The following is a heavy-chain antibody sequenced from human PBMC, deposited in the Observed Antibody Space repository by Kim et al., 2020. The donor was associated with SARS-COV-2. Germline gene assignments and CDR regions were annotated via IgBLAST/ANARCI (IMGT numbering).Heavy chain of an antibody. CDR2: INGDNDLT. CDR1: GYTFTSYA. V-gene: IGHV1-3*01. D-gene: IGHD3-10*01. Sequence: ASVKVSCKTSGYTFTSYAIHWVRQAPGPRLEWMGCINGDNDLTQFSQKFQGRVIITKDTSANTAYLELSSLTSEDTAVYFCARAQFYYGSGSYSNWFDPWGQGTLVTVSS. J-gene: IGHJ5*02. CDR3: ARAQFYYGSGSYSNWFDP.